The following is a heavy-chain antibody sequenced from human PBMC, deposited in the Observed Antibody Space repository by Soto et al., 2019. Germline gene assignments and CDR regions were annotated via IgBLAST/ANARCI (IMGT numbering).Heavy chain of an antibody. V-gene: IGHV3-30-3*01. CDR2: VSYDGSNK. J-gene: IGHJ6*02. D-gene: IGHD4-17*01. CDR3: AREAVTSDYYYYGMDV. Sequence: PGGSLRLSCAASGFTFSSYAMHWVRQAPGKGLEWVAVVSYDGSNKYYADSVKGRFTISRDNSKNTLYLQMNSLRAEDTAVYYCAREAVTSDYYYYGMDVWGQGTTVTVSS. CDR1: GFTFSSYA.